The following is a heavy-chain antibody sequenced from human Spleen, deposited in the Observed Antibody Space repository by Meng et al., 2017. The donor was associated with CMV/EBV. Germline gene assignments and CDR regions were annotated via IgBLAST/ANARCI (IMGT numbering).Heavy chain of an antibody. CDR2: TSISDDTT. CDR1: GFPFSDYY. J-gene: IGHJ6*02. Sequence: GESLKISCAASGFPFSDYYMHWLRQAPGKGLEWISYTSISDDTTYSTDSLKGRFTVSRDNAKSSLFLQMNRLRAEDTAVYYCAKMGNSITISCMDVWGRGTTVTVSS. V-gene: IGHV3-11*04. CDR3: AKMGNSITISCMDV. D-gene: IGHD3-3*01.